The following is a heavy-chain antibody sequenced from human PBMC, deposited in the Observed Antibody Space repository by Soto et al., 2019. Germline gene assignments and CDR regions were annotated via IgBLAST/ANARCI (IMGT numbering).Heavy chain of an antibody. CDR3: ARYSSGGWDIDY. Sequence: QVQLQESGPGLVKPSETLSLTCTVSGGSISSYYWSWIRQPPGKGLEWIGYIYYSGSTNSNPSLKSRVTISVDTSKNQFSLKLSSVTAADTAVYYCARYSSGGWDIDYWGQGTLVTVSS. V-gene: IGHV4-59*01. CDR2: IYYSGST. D-gene: IGHD6-19*01. J-gene: IGHJ4*02. CDR1: GGSISSYY.